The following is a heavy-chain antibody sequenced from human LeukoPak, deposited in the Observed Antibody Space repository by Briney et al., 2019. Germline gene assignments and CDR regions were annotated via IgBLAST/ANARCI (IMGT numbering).Heavy chain of an antibody. CDR3: ARDGHYDSSGYYGFDY. J-gene: IGHJ4*02. CDR1: GFTFSDYY. CDR2: ISSSSSYI. Sequence: SGGSLRLSCAASGFTFSDYYMSWLRQAPGKGLEWVSYISSSSSYIYYADSVKGRFTISRDNAKNSLYLQMNSLRAEDTAVYYCARDGHYDSSGYYGFDYWGQGTLVTVSS. D-gene: IGHD3-22*01. V-gene: IGHV3-11*06.